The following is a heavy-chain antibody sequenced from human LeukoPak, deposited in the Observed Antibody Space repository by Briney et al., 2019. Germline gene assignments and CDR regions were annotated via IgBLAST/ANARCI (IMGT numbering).Heavy chain of an antibody. CDR2: ISGSGGST. D-gene: IGHD3-3*01. CDR3: AKGTTSGYYTGGAFDI. V-gene: IGHV3-23*01. Sequence: QPGGSLRLSCAASGFTFSSYAMSWVRRAPGKGLEWVSAISGSGGSTYYADSVKGRFTISRDNSKNTLYLQMNSLRAEDTAVYYCAKGTTSGYYTGGAFDIWGQGTMVTVSS. CDR1: GFTFSSYA. J-gene: IGHJ3*02.